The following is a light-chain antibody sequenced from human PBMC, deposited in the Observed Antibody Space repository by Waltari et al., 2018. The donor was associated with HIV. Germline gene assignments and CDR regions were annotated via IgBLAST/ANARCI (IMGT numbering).Light chain of an antibody. Sequence: SSNIANNYVSWYQQLPGTAPKLLIYDNNRRSSGIPDRFSGSKSGTSATLAIAGLQTGDEADYYCGTWDTSLSAGVFGGGTKVTVL. CDR2: DNN. CDR1: SSNIANNY. CDR3: GTWDTSLSAGV. V-gene: IGLV1-51*01. J-gene: IGLJ2*01.